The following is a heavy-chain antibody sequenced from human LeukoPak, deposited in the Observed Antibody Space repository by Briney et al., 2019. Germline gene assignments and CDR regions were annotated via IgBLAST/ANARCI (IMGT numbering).Heavy chain of an antibody. Sequence: SVKVSCKASGGTYSRYAISWVRQAPGQGLEGMGGIIPIFGTANYAQKFQGRGTITADKFTSTAYMELSSLRSEDTAVYYCARVGSGSYYNDWFYPWGQGALVTVSS. V-gene: IGHV1-69*06. CDR2: IIPIFGTA. CDR1: GGTYSRYA. D-gene: IGHD3-10*01. J-gene: IGHJ5*02. CDR3: ARVGSGSYYNDWFYP.